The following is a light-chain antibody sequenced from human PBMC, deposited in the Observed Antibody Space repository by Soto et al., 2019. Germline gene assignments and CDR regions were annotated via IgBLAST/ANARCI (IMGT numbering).Light chain of an antibody. V-gene: IGKV1-5*03. Sequence: DIQMTQSPYTVSASVGDRFTITCRATQSIGTWLAWYQQKPGKAPKLLIHKASSLESGVPSRFSGSVSGTEGTITISSLKQEDCATYYCQQRHSYTITFGQGTRLEIK. CDR1: QSIGTW. CDR2: KAS. CDR3: QQRHSYTIT. J-gene: IGKJ5*01.